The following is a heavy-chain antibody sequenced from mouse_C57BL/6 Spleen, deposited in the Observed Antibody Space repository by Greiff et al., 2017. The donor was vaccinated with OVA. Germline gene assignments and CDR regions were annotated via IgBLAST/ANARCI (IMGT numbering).Heavy chain of an antibody. CDR1: GYAFSSYW. CDR2: IYPGDGDT. Sequence: VKLVESGAELVKPGASVKISCKASGYAFSSYWMNWVKQRPGKGLEWIGQIYPGDGDTNYNGKFKGKATLTADKSSSTAYMQLSSLTSEDSAVYFCARGTGTRYFDVWGTGTTVTVSS. J-gene: IGHJ1*03. D-gene: IGHD4-1*01. V-gene: IGHV1-80*01. CDR3: ARGTGTRYFDV.